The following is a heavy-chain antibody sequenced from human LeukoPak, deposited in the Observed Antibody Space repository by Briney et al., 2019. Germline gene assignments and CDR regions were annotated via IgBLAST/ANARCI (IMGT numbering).Heavy chain of an antibody. CDR3: AKDTSIGKYCTNGVCSPFDY. V-gene: IGHV3-23*01. D-gene: IGHD2-8*01. CDR1: GFTFDAYS. CDR2: ISDSGDYT. J-gene: IGHJ4*02. Sequence: GGSLRLSCAASGFTFDAYSMHWVRQAPGQGLEWVSVISDSGDYTSYADSVRGRFTISRDNSRNTLYLQMISLRPEDTAVYYCAKDTSIGKYCTNGVCSPFDYWGQGTLVTVSS.